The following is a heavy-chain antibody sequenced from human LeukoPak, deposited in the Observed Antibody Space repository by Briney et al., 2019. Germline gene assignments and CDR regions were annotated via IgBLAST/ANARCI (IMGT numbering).Heavy chain of an antibody. Sequence: GGSLRLSCAASGFTFSSYSMNWVRQAPGKGLEWVSYISSSSSTIYYADSVKGRFTISRDNAKNSLYLQMNSLRDEDTAAYYCARGDIVVVVAAKKFDYWGQGTLVTVSS. CDR2: ISSSSSTI. D-gene: IGHD2-15*01. CDR1: GFTFSSYS. CDR3: ARGDIVVVVAAKKFDY. V-gene: IGHV3-48*02. J-gene: IGHJ4*02.